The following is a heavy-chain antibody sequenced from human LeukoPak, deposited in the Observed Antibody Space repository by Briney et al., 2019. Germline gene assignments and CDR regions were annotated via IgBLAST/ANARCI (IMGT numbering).Heavy chain of an antibody. V-gene: IGHV4-39*07. CDR2: IYYTGST. CDR3: ARTPQGDNY. Sequence: SETLSLTCSVSGGSISSTDYYWGWIRQPPGKGLEWIGSIYYTGSTFYNPSLKSRVTMSVDTSNNQLSLMMTSVTAADTAVFYCARTPQGDNYWGQGHLVTVSS. J-gene: IGHJ4*02. D-gene: IGHD3-9*01. CDR1: GGSISSTDYY.